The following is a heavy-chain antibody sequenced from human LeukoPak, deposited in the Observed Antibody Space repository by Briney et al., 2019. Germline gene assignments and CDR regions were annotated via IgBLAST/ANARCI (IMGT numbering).Heavy chain of an antibody. CDR1: GGSISSYY. Sequence: SETLSLTCTVSGGSISSYYWSWIRQPPGKGLEWTGYIYYSGSTNYNPSLKSRVTISVDTSKNQFSLKLSSVTAADTAVYYCARVSAATIDYWGQGTLVTVSS. CDR2: IYYSGST. J-gene: IGHJ4*02. D-gene: IGHD2-15*01. V-gene: IGHV4-59*01. CDR3: ARVSAATIDY.